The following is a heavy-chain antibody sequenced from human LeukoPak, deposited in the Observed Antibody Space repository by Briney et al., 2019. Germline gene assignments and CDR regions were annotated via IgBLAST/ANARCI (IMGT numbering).Heavy chain of an antibody. CDR2: IYPGDSDT. V-gene: IGHV5-51*01. CDR1: GYSFTSCW. J-gene: IGHJ6*03. Sequence: GESLQISCKGSGYSFTSCWIGWVRQMPGKGLEWMGIIYPGDSDTRYSPSFQGQVTISADKSISTAYLQWSSLKASDTAMYYCARHGSAHYYYMDVWGKGTTVTVSS. CDR3: ARHGSAHYYYMDV. D-gene: IGHD2-15*01.